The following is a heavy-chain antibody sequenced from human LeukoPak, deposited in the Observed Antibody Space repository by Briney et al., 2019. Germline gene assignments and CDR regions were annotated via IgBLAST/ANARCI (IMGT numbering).Heavy chain of an antibody. CDR3: ATNYYDSSGYYPDFDY. D-gene: IGHD3-22*01. V-gene: IGHV3-23*01. Sequence: GGSLRLSCAASGFTFSNYAMNWVRRAPGKGLEWVSAMTASGRNTYYADSVKGRFTISRDNSNNTLYLQMNSLRAEDTAVYYCATNYYDSSGYYPDFDYWGQGALVTVSS. CDR1: GFTFSNYA. CDR2: MTASGRNT. J-gene: IGHJ4*02.